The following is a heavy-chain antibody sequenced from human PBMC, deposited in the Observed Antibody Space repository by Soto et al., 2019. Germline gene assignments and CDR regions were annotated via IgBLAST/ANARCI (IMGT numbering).Heavy chain of an antibody. CDR1: GGSFSGYY. CDR3: AREGYQLLPPGYYYYYMDG. D-gene: IGHD2-2*01. CDR2: INHSGST. V-gene: IGHV4-34*01. Sequence: SETLSLTCAVYGGSFSGYYWSWIRQPPGKGLEWIGEINHSGSTNYNPSLKSRVTISVDTSKNQFSLKLSSVTAADTAVYYCAREGYQLLPPGYYYYYMDGPGKATTVTVSS. J-gene: IGHJ6*03.